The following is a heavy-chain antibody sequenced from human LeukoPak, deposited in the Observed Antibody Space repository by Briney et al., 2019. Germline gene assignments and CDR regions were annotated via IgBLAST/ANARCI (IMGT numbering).Heavy chain of an antibody. CDR3: AKDRGDLHCSGGSCWPDAFDI. Sequence: HGGSLRLSCVASGFTFSSYAMSWVRQAPGKGLEWVSAVSGSSDSIYYADSVKGRFTIFRDNANNTLYVKMNSLTAEDTAVYYCAKDRGDLHCSGGSCWPDAFDIWGQGTMVTVSS. CDR2: VSGSSDSI. CDR1: GFTFSSYA. V-gene: IGHV3-23*01. J-gene: IGHJ3*02. D-gene: IGHD2-15*01.